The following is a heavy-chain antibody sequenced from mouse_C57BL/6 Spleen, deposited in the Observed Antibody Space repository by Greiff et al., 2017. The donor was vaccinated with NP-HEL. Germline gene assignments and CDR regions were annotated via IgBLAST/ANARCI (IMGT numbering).Heavy chain of an antibody. D-gene: IGHD1-1*01. CDR2: IHPNSGST. J-gene: IGHJ2*01. CDR1: GYTFTSYW. V-gene: IGHV1-64*01. CDR3: ARDYGSSYRYYFDY. Sequence: QVQLQQPGAELVKPGASVKLSCKASGYTFTSYWMHWVKQRPGQGLEWIGMIHPNSGSTNYNEKFKSKATLTVDKSSSTAYMQLSSLTSEDSAVYYWARDYGSSYRYYFDYWGQGTTLTVSS.